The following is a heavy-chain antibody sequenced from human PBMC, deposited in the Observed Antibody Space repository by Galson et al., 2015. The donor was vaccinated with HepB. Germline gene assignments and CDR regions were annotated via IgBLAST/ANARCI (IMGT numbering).Heavy chain of an antibody. J-gene: IGHJ4*02. Sequence: SLRLSCAASGFSFSSYAMHWVRQAPGKGLEWVAVISYDGNDKDYAESVKGRFTVSRDNSKNTLYLQMDSLRPDDTAVYFCARAPSYKEIDYWGQGALVTVSS. CDR2: ISYDGNDK. CDR1: GFSFSSYA. V-gene: IGHV3-30*04. D-gene: IGHD1-14*01. CDR3: ARAPSYKEIDY.